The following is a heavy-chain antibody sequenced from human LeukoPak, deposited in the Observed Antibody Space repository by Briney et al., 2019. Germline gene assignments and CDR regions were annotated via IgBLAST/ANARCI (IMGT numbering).Heavy chain of an antibody. CDR1: GFTFSSHA. D-gene: IGHD3-22*01. J-gene: IGHJ5*02. CDR3: AKDYYDSSGYWSLNWFDP. V-gene: IGHV3-23*01. CDR2: ISGSGGST. Sequence: GGSLRLSCAASGFTFSSHAMSWVRQAPGKGLEWVSAISGSGGSTYYADSVKGRFTISRDNSKNTLYLQMNSLRAEDTAVYYCAKDYYDSSGYWSLNWFDPWGQGTLVTVSS.